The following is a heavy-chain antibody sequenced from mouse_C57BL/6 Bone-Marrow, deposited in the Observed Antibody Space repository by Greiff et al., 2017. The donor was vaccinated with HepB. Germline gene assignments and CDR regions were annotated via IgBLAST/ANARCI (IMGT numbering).Heavy chain of an antibody. CDR1: GYTFTDYY. Sequence: VQLQQSGPELVKPGASVKISCKASGYTFTDYYMNWVKQSHGKSLEWIGDINPNNGGTSYNQKFKGKATLTVDKSSSTAYMELRSLTSVDSAVYYCATVRGFAYWGQGTLVTVSA. CDR3: ATVRGFAY. CDR2: INPNNGGT. J-gene: IGHJ3*01. V-gene: IGHV1-26*01. D-gene: IGHD3-1*01.